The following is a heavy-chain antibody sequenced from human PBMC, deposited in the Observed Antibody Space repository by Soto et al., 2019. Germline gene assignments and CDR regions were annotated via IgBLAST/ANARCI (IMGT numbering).Heavy chain of an antibody. Sequence: GASVKVSCKASGYSFTSYGINWVRQAPGQGLEWMGWVSAKHGNTHYAQKLQGRVTMTTDTSTSTAYMELRSLTSDDTAVYYCTRDILKQPLVGFQDNGFDPWGQGTLVTVSS. D-gene: IGHD3-9*01. J-gene: IGHJ5*01. CDR1: GYSFTSYG. V-gene: IGHV1-18*01. CDR2: VSAKHGNT. CDR3: TRDILKQPLVGFQDNGFDP.